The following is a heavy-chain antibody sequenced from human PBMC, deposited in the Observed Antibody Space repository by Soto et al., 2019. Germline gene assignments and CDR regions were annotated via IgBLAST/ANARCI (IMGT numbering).Heavy chain of an antibody. CDR3: ARVYPGNNFWSGYYKPQRYYYYGMDV. CDR2: ISAYNGNT. D-gene: IGHD3-3*01. Sequence: ASVKVSCEASRYTFTSYAISWVRQSPGQGLEWMGWISAYNGNTNYAQKLQGRVTMTTDTSTSTAYMELRSLRSDDTAVYYCARVYPGNNFWSGYYKPQRYYYYGMDVWGQGTTVTVSS. J-gene: IGHJ6*02. CDR1: RYTFTSYA. V-gene: IGHV1-18*01.